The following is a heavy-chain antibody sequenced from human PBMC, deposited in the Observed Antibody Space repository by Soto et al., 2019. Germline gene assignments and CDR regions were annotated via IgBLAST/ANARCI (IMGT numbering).Heavy chain of an antibody. CDR1: GFTFSDYY. J-gene: IGHJ4*02. Sequence: GGSLRLSCAASGFTFSDYYMSWIRQAPGKGLEWVSYISSSGSTIYYAYSVKGRFTISRDNAKNSLYLQMNSLRAEDTAVYYCARDYDFWSGYHRLDYWGQGTLVTVSS. CDR2: ISSSGSTI. CDR3: ARDYDFWSGYHRLDY. D-gene: IGHD3-3*01. V-gene: IGHV3-11*01.